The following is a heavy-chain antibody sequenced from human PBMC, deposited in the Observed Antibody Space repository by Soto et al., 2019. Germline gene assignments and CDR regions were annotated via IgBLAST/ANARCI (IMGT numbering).Heavy chain of an antibody. CDR3: AKAHQRGVIVTPERFDP. CDR2: ISYDGSNK. V-gene: IGHV3-30*18. Sequence: GGSLRLSCAASGFTFSSYGMHWVRQAPGKGLEWVAVISYDGSNKYYADSVKGRFTISRDNSKNTLYLQMNSLRAEDTAVYYCAKAHQRGVIVTPERFDPWGQGTLVTVSS. D-gene: IGHD3-16*02. J-gene: IGHJ5*02. CDR1: GFTFSSYG.